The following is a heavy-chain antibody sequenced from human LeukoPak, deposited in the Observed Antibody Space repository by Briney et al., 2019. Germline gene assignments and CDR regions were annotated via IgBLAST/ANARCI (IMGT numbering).Heavy chain of an antibody. J-gene: IGHJ4*02. D-gene: IGHD3-3*01. CDR3: AKELNTIFGVVILNY. CDR2: ISGIGGST. CDR1: GFTFSSYA. Sequence: GGSLRLSCAASGFTFSSYAMSWVRQAPGKGLVWVSAISGIGGSTYYADSVKGRFTISRDNSKNTLYLQVNGLRAEDTAIYYCAKELNTIFGVVILNYWGQGTLVTVSS. V-gene: IGHV3-23*01.